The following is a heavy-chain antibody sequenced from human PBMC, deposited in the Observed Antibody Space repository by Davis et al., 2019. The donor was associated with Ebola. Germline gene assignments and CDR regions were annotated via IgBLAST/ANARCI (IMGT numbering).Heavy chain of an antibody. J-gene: IGHJ4*02. CDR2: IKYDGTEK. CDR1: GFTFSDYW. CDR3: ARDHVVAGVIFDF. D-gene: IGHD6-19*01. V-gene: IGHV3-7*03. Sequence: GESLKISCAASGFTFSDYWMSWVRQAPGKGLEWVANIKYDGTEKYYVDSVKGRFTISRDNAKNSLYLQMSNLRAEDTAMYYCARDHVVAGVIFDFWGQGTLVTVSS.